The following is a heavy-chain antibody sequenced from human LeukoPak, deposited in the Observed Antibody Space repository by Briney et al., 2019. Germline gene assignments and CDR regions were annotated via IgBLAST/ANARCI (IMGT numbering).Heavy chain of an antibody. CDR1: GGSIDSAAYS. CDR3: GIITFYYDASGNPNDAFDI. CDR2: IYYTGDT. Sequence: ASQTLSLTCTVSGGSIDSAAYSWSWIRQPPGKGLEWIGYIYYTGDTYYNPSLKSRVIMSVDSSRDRFSLRLTSVTAADTAIYYCGIITFYYDASGNPNDAFDIWGQGTKVTVSS. D-gene: IGHD3-22*01. J-gene: IGHJ3*02. V-gene: IGHV4-30-4*07.